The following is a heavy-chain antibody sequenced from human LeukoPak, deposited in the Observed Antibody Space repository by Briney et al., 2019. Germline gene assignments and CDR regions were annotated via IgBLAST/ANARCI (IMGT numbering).Heavy chain of an antibody. D-gene: IGHD5/OR15-5a*01. J-gene: IGHJ5*02. V-gene: IGHV4-39*01. CDR1: GGSISSNTCF. Sequence: SETLSLTCTVSGGSISSNTCFWGWIRRPPGKGLEWIGSIRYSGSTYYNPSLKSRVTISVDTSKNQFSLNLSSLTAADTAMYYCATSDTVSTYNWFDPWGQGTLVTVS. CDR2: IRYSGST. CDR3: ATSDTVSTYNWFDP.